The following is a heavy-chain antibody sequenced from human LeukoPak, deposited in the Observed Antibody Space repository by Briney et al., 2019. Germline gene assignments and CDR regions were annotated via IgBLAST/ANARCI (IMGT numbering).Heavy chain of an antibody. J-gene: IGHJ3*02. CDR1: GYSFTSYW. Sequence: GESLKISCKGSGYSFTSYWIGWVRQMPGKGLEWMGIIYPGDSDTRYSPSFQGQVTISADKSISTAYLQWSSLKASDTAMYYCARPTKDYGDYDGPDDAFNIWGQGTMVTVSS. V-gene: IGHV5-51*01. CDR2: IYPGDSDT. D-gene: IGHD4-17*01. CDR3: ARPTKDYGDYDGPDDAFNI.